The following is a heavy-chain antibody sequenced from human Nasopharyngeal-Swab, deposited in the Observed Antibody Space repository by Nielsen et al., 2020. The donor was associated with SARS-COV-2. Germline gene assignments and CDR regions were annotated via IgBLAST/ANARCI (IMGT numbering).Heavy chain of an antibody. Sequence: GESLKISCEGSGYSFSNSWISWVRQMPGKGLEWMGKVDPSNSYTDYSPSLRAHVTISVDRSISTAYLQWSSLKASDTAMYYCARQYQNYFGSGDYHGAFDIWGQGTMVTVSS. CDR2: VDPSNSYT. CDR3: ARQYQNYFGSGDYHGAFDI. CDR1: GYSFSNSW. V-gene: IGHV5-10-1*01. D-gene: IGHD3-10*01. J-gene: IGHJ3*02.